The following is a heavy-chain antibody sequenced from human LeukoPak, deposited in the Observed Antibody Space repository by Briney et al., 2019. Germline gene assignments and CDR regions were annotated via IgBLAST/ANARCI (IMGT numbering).Heavy chain of an antibody. Sequence: GGSLRLSCAASGFTFSSYWMHWVRQAPGKGLVWVSRINSDGSSTSYADSVKGRFTISRDNAKNTLYLQMNSLRAEGTAVYYCARDYAEDYGGNSGAPIDYWGQGTLVTVSS. CDR2: INSDGSST. V-gene: IGHV3-74*01. CDR3: ARDYAEDYGGNSGAPIDY. J-gene: IGHJ4*02. CDR1: GFTFSSYW. D-gene: IGHD4-23*01.